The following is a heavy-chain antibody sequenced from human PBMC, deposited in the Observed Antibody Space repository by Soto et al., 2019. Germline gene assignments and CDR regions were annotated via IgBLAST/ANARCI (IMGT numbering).Heavy chain of an antibody. CDR3: VRQGIGNLHGLVDV. V-gene: IGHV4-59*08. D-gene: IGHD1-1*01. CDR2: VYSTGGT. Sequence: QVQLQQSGPGLVKPSETLSLTCSVSSGPSSSHNWGWIRQPPGRGLEWIGYVYSTGGTSYIPSLKSRVTLSADTSTNHISLTLTSVTAADTAVYYCVRQGIGNLHGLVDVWGQGTTVRVSS. CDR1: SGPSSSHN. J-gene: IGHJ6*02.